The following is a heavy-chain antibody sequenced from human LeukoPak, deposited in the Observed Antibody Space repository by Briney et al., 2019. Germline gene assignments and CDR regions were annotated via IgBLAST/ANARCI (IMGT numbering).Heavy chain of an antibody. Sequence: GGSLRLSCAASGFTFSDYAMAWVRQAPGKGLEWVSGLSGGGGNTFYADSVKGRFTISMDNHNNTVSLQMNSLRAEDTAIYYCAKDHSFKISWYGYSESWGQGALVAVSS. J-gene: IGHJ4*02. CDR3: AKDHSFKISWYGYSES. CDR2: LSGGGGNT. CDR1: GFTFSDYA. D-gene: IGHD6-13*01. V-gene: IGHV3-23*01.